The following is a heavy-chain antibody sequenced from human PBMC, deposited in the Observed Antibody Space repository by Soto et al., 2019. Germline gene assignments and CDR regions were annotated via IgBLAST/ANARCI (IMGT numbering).Heavy chain of an antibody. CDR3: ARQDAGYVDI. CDR2: IFPGDSDT. D-gene: IGHD5-12*01. V-gene: IGHV5-51*01. Sequence: GESLKISCQGSGYKSTSSWIGWVRQMPGKGLEWMGNIFPGDSDTRYSPSFQGQVTISADKSISTAYLQWSTLKASDTAMYYCARQDAGYVDIWGQGTMVTVSS. CDR1: GYKSTSSW. J-gene: IGHJ3*02.